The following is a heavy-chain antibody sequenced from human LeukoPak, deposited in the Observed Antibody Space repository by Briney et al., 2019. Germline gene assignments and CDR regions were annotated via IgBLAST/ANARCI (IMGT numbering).Heavy chain of an antibody. CDR2: ISAYNGNT. V-gene: IGHV1-18*04. Sequence: ASVKVSCKASGYTFTSYGISWVRQAPGQGLEWMGWISAYNGNTNYAQKLQGRVTTTTDTSTSTAYMELRSLRSDDTAVYYCARKTDSWFGELFWFDPWGQGTLVTVSS. D-gene: IGHD3-10*01. CDR3: ARKTDSWFGELFWFDP. CDR1: GYTFTSYG. J-gene: IGHJ5*02.